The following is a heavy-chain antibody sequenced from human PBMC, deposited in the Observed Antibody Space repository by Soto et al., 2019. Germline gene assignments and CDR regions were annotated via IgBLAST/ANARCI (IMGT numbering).Heavy chain of an antibody. Sequence: PGGSLRLSCAASGFTFSSYAMHWVRQVPGKGLEWVALISYDGSDKDYADSVKGRFTISRDNSRNTLFLQMNSLRAEDTAVYYCARDYYKYYDSSGYYRSPAYWGQGT. CDR2: ISYDGSDK. CDR3: ARDYYKYYDSSGYYRSPAY. V-gene: IGHV3-30-3*01. D-gene: IGHD3-22*01. J-gene: IGHJ4*02. CDR1: GFTFSSYA.